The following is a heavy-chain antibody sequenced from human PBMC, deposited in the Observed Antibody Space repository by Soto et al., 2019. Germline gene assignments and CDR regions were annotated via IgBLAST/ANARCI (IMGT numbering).Heavy chain of an antibody. Sequence: ASVKVSCTASGYTFTSYGISWVRQAPRQGLEWMGWISAYNGNTNYAQKLQGRVTMTTDTSTSTAYMELRSLRSDDTAVYYCARGEPYSSGWYYFDYWGQGTLVTVSS. CDR2: ISAYNGNT. CDR3: ARGEPYSSGWYYFDY. V-gene: IGHV1-18*01. D-gene: IGHD6-19*01. J-gene: IGHJ4*02. CDR1: GYTFTSYG.